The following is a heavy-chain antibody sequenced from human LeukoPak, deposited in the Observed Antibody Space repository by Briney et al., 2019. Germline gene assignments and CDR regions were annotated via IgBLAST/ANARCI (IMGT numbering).Heavy chain of an antibody. Sequence: GGSLRLSCAASGFTFSSYAMHWVRQAPGKGLEYVSAISSNGGNTYYANSVRGRFTISRDNSKNTLYLQMGSLRAEDMAVYYCVRVIQGINSSWYGSWGQGTLATVSS. CDR1: GFTFSSYA. CDR3: VRVIQGINSSWYGS. V-gene: IGHV3-64*01. CDR2: ISSNGGNT. D-gene: IGHD6-13*01. J-gene: IGHJ1*01.